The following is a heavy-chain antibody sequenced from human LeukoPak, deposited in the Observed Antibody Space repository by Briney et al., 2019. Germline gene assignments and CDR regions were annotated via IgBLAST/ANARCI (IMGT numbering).Heavy chain of an antibody. V-gene: IGHV3-30-3*01. D-gene: IGHD1-26*01. J-gene: IGHJ4*02. Sequence: GGSLRLSCAASGFTFSSYAMHWVRQAPGKGLEWVAVISYDGSNKYYANSVKGRFTISRDNSKNTLYLQMNSLRAEDTAVYYCARVGSYSFDYWGQGTLVTVSS. CDR1: GFTFSSYA. CDR3: ARVGSYSFDY. CDR2: ISYDGSNK.